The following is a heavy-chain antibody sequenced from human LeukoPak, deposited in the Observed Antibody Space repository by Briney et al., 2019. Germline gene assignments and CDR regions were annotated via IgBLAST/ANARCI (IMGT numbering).Heavy chain of an antibody. V-gene: IGHV4-59*01. CDR2: IYYSGST. D-gene: IGHD3-22*01. CDR3: ARRRDYYDSRGYYAFDI. J-gene: IGHJ3*02. CDR1: GGSISSDY. Sequence: SETLSLTCNVSGGSISSDYWTWIRQPPGKGLEWIGNIYYSGSTNYNPSLKSRVTISVDTSKNQFSLKLNSVTAADTAVYYCARRRDYYDSRGYYAFDIRGHGTMVTVSS.